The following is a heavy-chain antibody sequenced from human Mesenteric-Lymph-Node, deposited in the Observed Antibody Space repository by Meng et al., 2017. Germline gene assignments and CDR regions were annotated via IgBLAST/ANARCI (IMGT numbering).Heavy chain of an antibody. J-gene: IGHJ5*02. V-gene: IGHV4-4*02. CDR1: GGSISSINW. D-gene: IGHD6-13*01. CDR2: IYHSGST. CDR3: ARVAAAGNEWFDP. Sequence: QVQLKESGPGLVKPSETLSPTCAVSGGSISSINWWTWVRQPPGKGLEWIGEIYHSGSTNYNPSLKSRVTISVDKSKNQFSLKLSSVTAADTAVYYCARVAAAGNEWFDPWGQGTLVTVSS.